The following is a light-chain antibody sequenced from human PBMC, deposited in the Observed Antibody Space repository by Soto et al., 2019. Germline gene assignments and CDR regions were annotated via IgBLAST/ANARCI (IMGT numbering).Light chain of an antibody. CDR3: SSFTGSNNSIV. V-gene: IGLV2-8*01. J-gene: IGLJ3*02. Sequence: QSALTQPPSASGFPGQSVTISCTGPKSDIGGDNYVSWYHRQPGRAPKLIIYEVTERPSGVPGRFSGSKSGDTASLTVTGLQAEDEGEYYCSSFTGSNNSIVFGGGTQLTVL. CDR2: EVT. CDR1: KSDIGGDNY.